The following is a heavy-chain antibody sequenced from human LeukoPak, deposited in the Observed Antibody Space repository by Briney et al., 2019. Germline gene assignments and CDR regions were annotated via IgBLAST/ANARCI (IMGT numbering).Heavy chain of an antibody. CDR1: GSTFSSYG. Sequence: PGGSLRLSCAASGSTFSSYGMHWVRQAPGKGLEWVAVISYDGSNKYYADSVKGRFTISRDNSKNTLYLQMNSLRAEDTAVYYCVVAALFDYWGQGTLVTVSS. D-gene: IGHD2-15*01. J-gene: IGHJ4*02. CDR3: VVAALFDY. V-gene: IGHV3-30*03. CDR2: ISYDGSNK.